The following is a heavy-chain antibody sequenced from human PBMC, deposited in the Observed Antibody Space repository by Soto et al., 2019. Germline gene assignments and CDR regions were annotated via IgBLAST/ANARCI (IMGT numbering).Heavy chain of an antibody. D-gene: IGHD2-8*01. CDR1: CYTFTSYG. Sequence: ASVKVSCQASCYTFTSYGISWVRKAPGQGLEWMGWISAYNGNTNYAQKLQGRDTMTTYTSTSTAYMELRSLRSDDTDVYYCARAVLEDYRLAFEICGQGTTVT. CDR2: ISAYNGNT. J-gene: IGHJ3*02. CDR3: ARAVLEDYRLAFEI. V-gene: IGHV1-18*01.